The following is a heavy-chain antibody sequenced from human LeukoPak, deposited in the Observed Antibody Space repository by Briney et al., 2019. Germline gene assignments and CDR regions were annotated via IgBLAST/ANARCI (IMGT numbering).Heavy chain of an antibody. CDR2: IIPIFGTA. CDR3: ARVQNYYDSSGPNWYFDL. D-gene: IGHD3-22*01. J-gene: IGHJ2*01. CDR1: GGTFSSYA. V-gene: IGHV1-69*13. Sequence: VASVKVSCKASGGTFSSYAISWVRQAPGQGLEWMGGIIPIFGTANYAQKFQGRVTITADESTSTAYMELSSLRSDDTAVYYRARVQNYYDSSGPNWYFDLWGRGTLVTVSS.